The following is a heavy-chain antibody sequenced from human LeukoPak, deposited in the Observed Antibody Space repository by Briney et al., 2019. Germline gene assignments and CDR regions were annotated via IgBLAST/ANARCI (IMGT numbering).Heavy chain of an antibody. V-gene: IGHV1-3*01. D-gene: IGHD5-24*01. CDR3: ARGIWSATRVDYYLDN. Sequence: GASVKVSCKAPGYTFSGYAIHWVRQAPGQRFEWMGWINAGNGHTKYSQNFQGRVTITRDSSANIVYMELSSLTSEDTAVYYCARGIWSATRVDYYLDNWGQGTLVTVSS. J-gene: IGHJ4*02. CDR1: GYTFSGYA. CDR2: INAGNGHT.